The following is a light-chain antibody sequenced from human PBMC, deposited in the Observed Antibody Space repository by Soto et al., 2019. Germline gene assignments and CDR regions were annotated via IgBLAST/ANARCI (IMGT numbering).Light chain of an antibody. CDR3: SSYTISSTWV. CDR2: EVT. J-gene: IGLJ3*02. V-gene: IGLV2-14*01. Sequence: QSVLTQPASVSGSPGQSITISCTGTSNDVGIYNYVSWYQQHPGKAPKLMIYEVTNLPSGVSDRFSGSKSDNTASLTISGLQAEDEADYYCSSYTISSTWVFGGGTQLTVL. CDR1: SNDVGIYNY.